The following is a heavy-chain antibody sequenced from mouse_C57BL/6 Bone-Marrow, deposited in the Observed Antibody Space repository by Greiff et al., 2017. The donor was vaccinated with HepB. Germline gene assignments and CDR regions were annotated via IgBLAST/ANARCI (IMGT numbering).Heavy chain of an antibody. Sequence: EVMLVESGGGLVQPGGSLKLSCAASGFTFSSYAMSWVRQTPEKRLEWVATISDGGSYTYYPDNVKGRFTISRDNAKNNLYLQMSHLKSEDTAMYYCARLGPMITTPYYYAMDYWGQGTSVTVSS. D-gene: IGHD2-4*01. J-gene: IGHJ4*01. CDR3: ARLGPMITTPYYYAMDY. V-gene: IGHV5-4*03. CDR1: GFTFSSYA. CDR2: ISDGGSYT.